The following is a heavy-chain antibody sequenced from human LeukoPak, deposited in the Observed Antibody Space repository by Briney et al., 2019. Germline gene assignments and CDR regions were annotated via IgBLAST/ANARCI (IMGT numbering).Heavy chain of an antibody. J-gene: IGHJ6*02. V-gene: IGHV3-11*01. Sequence: PGGSLRLSCAASGFTFSGYHMSWIRQAPGKGLEWVSYISPTGSAIYCADSVKGRFTISRDNAKNSLYLQMNCLRAEDTAVYYCARVGSAWSGDVWGQGTTVTVSS. CDR3: ARVGSAWSGDV. CDR2: ISPTGSAI. CDR1: GFTFSGYH. D-gene: IGHD6-19*01.